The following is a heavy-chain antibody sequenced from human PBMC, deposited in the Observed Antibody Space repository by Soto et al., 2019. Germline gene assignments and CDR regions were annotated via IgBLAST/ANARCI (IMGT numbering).Heavy chain of an antibody. V-gene: IGHV4-59*08. Sequence: SETLSLTCTVSGNSIGDYYWSWFRQSPGKGLEWIGYIYGSGSTNYNPSLKSRVTISADTSKNQFSLKLTSVTAADTAVYYCARRRIGDYWGQGTPVTVSS. CDR2: IYGSGST. CDR1: GNSIGDYY. CDR3: ARRRIGDY. D-gene: IGHD3-3*01. J-gene: IGHJ4*02.